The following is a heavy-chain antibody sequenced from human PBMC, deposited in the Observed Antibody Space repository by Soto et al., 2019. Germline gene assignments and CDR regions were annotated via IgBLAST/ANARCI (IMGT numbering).Heavy chain of an antibody. CDR3: ARARVDFWKSGMDV. J-gene: IGHJ6*02. V-gene: IGHV3-48*03. CDR1: GFTFSSYE. D-gene: IGHD3-3*01. Sequence: GGSLRLSCAASGFTFSSYEMNWVRQTPGKGLEWVSYISSSGSTIYYADSVKSRFTISRDNAKNSLYLQMNSLRAEDTAVYYCARARVDFWKSGMDVWGQGTTVTVSS. CDR2: ISSSGSTI.